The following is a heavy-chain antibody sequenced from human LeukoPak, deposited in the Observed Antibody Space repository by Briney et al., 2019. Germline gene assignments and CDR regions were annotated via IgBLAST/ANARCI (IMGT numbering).Heavy chain of an antibody. V-gene: IGHV3-11*04. CDR3: ARVMGNYASDY. J-gene: IGHJ4*02. D-gene: IGHD1-7*01. CDR1: GFIFSDYY. Sequence: GGSLRLSCAASGFIFSDYYMSGIRQAPGKGLEWVSYISSSGDTMFYSDSVKGRFTISRDNGKKSLFLEINSLRAEDAAIYYCARVMGNYASDYWGQGALVTVSS. CDR2: ISSSGDTM.